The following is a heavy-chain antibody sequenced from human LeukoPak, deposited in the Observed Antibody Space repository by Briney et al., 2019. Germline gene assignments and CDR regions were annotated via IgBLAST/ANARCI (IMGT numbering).Heavy chain of an antibody. Sequence: SETLSLTCAVYGGSFSGYHWSWIRQPPGKGLEWIGEINHSGSTNYNPSLKSRVTISVDTSKNQFSLKLSSVTAADTAVYYCARQGWELPYYYFDYWGQGTLVTVSS. CDR3: ARQGWELPYYYFDY. CDR1: GGSFSGYH. J-gene: IGHJ4*02. D-gene: IGHD1-26*01. V-gene: IGHV4-34*01. CDR2: INHSGST.